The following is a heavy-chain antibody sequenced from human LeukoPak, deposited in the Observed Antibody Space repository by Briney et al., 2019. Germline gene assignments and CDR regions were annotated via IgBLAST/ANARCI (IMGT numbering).Heavy chain of an antibody. V-gene: IGHV3-23*01. CDR2: ISGSGGST. CDR1: GFTFSSYA. Sequence: GGSLRLSCAASGFTFSSYAMSWVRQAPGRGLEWVSAISGSGGSTYYANSVKGGFTISRDNSKNTLYLQMNSLRAEDTAVYYCAKGAIVVVPAALRYCDLWGRGTLVTVSS. D-gene: IGHD2-2*01. CDR3: AKGAIVVVPAALRYCDL. J-gene: IGHJ2*01.